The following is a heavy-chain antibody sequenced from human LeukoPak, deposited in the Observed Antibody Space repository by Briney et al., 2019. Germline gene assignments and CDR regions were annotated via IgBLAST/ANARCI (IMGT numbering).Heavy chain of an antibody. D-gene: IGHD3-10*01. J-gene: IGHJ4*02. CDR1: GFTFSNAW. V-gene: IGHV3-15*01. CDR3: TTERSGSYPWGVDY. CDR2: IKSKTDGGTT. Sequence: GGSLRLSCAASGFTFSNAWMSWVRQAPGKGLEWVGRIKSKTDGGTTDYAAPVKGRFTISRDDSKNTLYLQMNSLKTEDTAVYYCTTERSGSYPWGVDYWGQGTLVTVSS.